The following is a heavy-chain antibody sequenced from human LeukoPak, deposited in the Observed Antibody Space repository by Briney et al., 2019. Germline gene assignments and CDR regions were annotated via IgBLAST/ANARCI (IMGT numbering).Heavy chain of an antibody. V-gene: IGHV3-21*01. CDR2: ISSSSSYI. Sequence: GGSLRLSCAASGFTFSSYSMNWVRQAPGKGLEWVSSISSSSSYIYYADSVKGRFTISRDNAKNSLYLQMNSLRAEDTAVYYCARDVRRLVGYYFDYWGQGTLVTVSS. CDR1: GFTFSSYS. D-gene: IGHD6-19*01. J-gene: IGHJ4*02. CDR3: ARDVRRLVGYYFDY.